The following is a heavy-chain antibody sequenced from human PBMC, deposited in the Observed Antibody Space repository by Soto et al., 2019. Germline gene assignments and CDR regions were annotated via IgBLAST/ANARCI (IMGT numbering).Heavy chain of an antibody. J-gene: IGHJ4*02. CDR1: GFTFSSYS. V-gene: IGHV3-21*01. D-gene: IGHD2-2*01. CDR2: ISSSSSYI. Sequence: GGSLRLSCAASGFTFSSYSMNWVRQAPGKGLEWVSSISSSSSYIYYADSVKGRFTISRDNAKNSLYLQMNSLRAEDTAVYYCARKDGSTSCSDYWGQGTLVTVSS. CDR3: ARKDGSTSCSDY.